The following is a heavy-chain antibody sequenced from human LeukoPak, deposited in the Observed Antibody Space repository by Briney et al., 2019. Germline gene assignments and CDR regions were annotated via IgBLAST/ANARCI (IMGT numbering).Heavy chain of an antibody. CDR1: GGSFSGYY. D-gene: IGHD4-11*01. J-gene: IGHJ5*02. V-gene: IGHV4-34*01. CDR3: ARGWKYSNYLSSRQFDP. CDR2: INHSGST. Sequence: PSETLSLTCAVYGGSFSGYYWSWIRQPPGKGLEWIGEINHSGSTNYNPSLKSRVTISVDTSKNQFSLKLSSVTAADTAVYYCARGWKYSNYLSSRQFDPWGQGTLVTVSS.